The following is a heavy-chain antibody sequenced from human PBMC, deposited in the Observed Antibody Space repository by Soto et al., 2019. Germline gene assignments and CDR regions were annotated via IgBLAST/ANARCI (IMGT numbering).Heavy chain of an antibody. CDR3: ARDRGPSSGYYPYWFDP. D-gene: IGHD3-22*01. CDR1: GGTFSSYA. Sequence: QVQLVQSGAEVKKPGSSVKVSCKASGGTFSSYAITWVRQAPGQGLEWMGGIIPIFGTANYAQKFQGRVTITADEAXSTXCMELSSLRSEGTAVYYCARDRGPSSGYYPYWFDPWGQGTLVTVSS. CDR2: IIPIFGTA. J-gene: IGHJ5*02. V-gene: IGHV1-69*12.